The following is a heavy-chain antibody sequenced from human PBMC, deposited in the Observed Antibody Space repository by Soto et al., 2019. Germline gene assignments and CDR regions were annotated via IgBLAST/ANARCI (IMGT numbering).Heavy chain of an antibody. V-gene: IGHV1-3*01. CDR1: GYTFTSYA. CDR2: INAGNGNT. D-gene: IGHD3-3*01. J-gene: IGHJ6*02. Sequence: ASVKVSCKASGYTFTSYAMHWVRQAPGQRLEWMGCINAGNGNTKYSQKFQGRVTITRDTSASTAYMELSSLRSEDTAVYYCARELKRITIFGVVISKNYYYYYGMDVWGQGTTVTVSS. CDR3: ARELKRITIFGVVISKNYYYYYGMDV.